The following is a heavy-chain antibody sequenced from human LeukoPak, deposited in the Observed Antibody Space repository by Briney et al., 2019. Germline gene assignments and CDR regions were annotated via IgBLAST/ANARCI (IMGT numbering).Heavy chain of an antibody. Sequence: GGSLRLSCAASGFTFSSYWMSWVRQAPGKGLEWVANIKQDGSEKYYVDSVKGRFTISRDNAKNSLYLQMNSLRAEDTAVCYCARDNMITFGGVTAFDYWGQGTLVTVSS. CDR2: IKQDGSEK. CDR1: GFTFSSYW. D-gene: IGHD3-16*01. CDR3: ARDNMITFGGVTAFDY. V-gene: IGHV3-7*03. J-gene: IGHJ4*02.